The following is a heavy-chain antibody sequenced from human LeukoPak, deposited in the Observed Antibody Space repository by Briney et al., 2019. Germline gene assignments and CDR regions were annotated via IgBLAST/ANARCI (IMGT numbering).Heavy chain of an antibody. Sequence: SETLSLTCAVSGGSISSGGYSWSWIRQPPGKGLEWIGYIYHSGSTYYNPSLKSRVTISVDRSKNQFSLKLSSVTAADTAVYYCARGYGGVPYFDCWGQGTLVTVSS. J-gene: IGHJ4*02. D-gene: IGHD4-23*01. V-gene: IGHV4-30-2*01. CDR2: IYHSGST. CDR1: GGSISSGGYS. CDR3: ARGYGGVPYFDC.